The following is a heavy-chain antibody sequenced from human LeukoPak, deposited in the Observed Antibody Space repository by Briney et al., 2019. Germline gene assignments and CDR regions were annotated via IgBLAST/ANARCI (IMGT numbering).Heavy chain of an antibody. V-gene: IGHV4-59*01. J-gene: IGHJ5*02. Sequence: SETLSPTCTVSGGSISSYYWSWIRQPPGKGLEWIGYIYYSGSTNYNPSLKSRVTISVDTSKNQFSLKLSSVTAADTAVYYCARVPYGDYVWFDPWGQGTLVTVSS. CDR2: IYYSGST. CDR1: GGSISSYY. CDR3: ARVPYGDYVWFDP. D-gene: IGHD4-17*01.